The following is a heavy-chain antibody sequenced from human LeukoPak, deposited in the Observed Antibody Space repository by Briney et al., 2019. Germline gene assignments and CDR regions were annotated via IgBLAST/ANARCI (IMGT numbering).Heavy chain of an antibody. CDR3: ARVRSADTAMVYFDY. V-gene: IGHV3-21*01. D-gene: IGHD5-18*01. CDR1: GFTFSSYY. CDR2: ISSSSSYI. J-gene: IGHJ4*02. Sequence: GGSLRLSCAASGFTFSSYYMNWVRQAPGKGLEWVSSISSSSSYIYYEDSVKGRFTISRDNAKNSLYLQMNSLRAEDTAVYYCARVRSADTAMVYFDYWGQGTLVTVSS.